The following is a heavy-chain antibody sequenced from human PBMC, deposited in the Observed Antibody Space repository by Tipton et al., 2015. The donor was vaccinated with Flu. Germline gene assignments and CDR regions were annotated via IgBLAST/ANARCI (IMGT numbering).Heavy chain of an antibody. CDR3: ARELNYGMDV. Sequence: LRLSCTVSGGSISSYYWSWIRQPPGKGLEWIGYIYYSGGTNYNPSLKSRVTISVDTSKNQFSLKPSSVTAADTAVYYCARELNYGMDVWGQGTTVTVPS. V-gene: IGHV4-59*01. J-gene: IGHJ6*02. CDR2: IYYSGGT. CDR1: GGSISSYY.